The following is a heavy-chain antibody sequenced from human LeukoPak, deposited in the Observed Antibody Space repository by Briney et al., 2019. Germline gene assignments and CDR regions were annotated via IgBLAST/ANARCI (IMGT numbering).Heavy chain of an antibody. V-gene: IGHV4-59*01. J-gene: IGHJ4*02. D-gene: IGHD2-8*01. CDR1: GGSLTPSY. CDR2: NYYSGSGSP. CDR3: ARGGVWDFDS. Sequence: PSQTLSLTCTVSGGSLTPSYWSWIRQSPAQGLEWIGYNYYSGSGSPNSNPSLESRVTISVATSKTQFSLKLSSVAAADTAVYYCARGGVWDFDSWGQGTLVSVSS.